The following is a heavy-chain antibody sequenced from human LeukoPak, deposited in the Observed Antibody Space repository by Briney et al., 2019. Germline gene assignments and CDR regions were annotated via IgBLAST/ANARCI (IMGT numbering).Heavy chain of an antibody. J-gene: IGHJ4*02. D-gene: IGHD1-7*01. Sequence: GGSLRLSCAASGFTFTSYSMDWVRQAPGKGLEWVAYINGGSTTIYYTDSVKGRFTISRDDAKNSLYLQMNSLRAEDTAVYYCARRELLFDYWGQGTLVTVSS. V-gene: IGHV3-48*01. CDR1: GFTFTSYS. CDR3: ARRELLFDY. CDR2: INGGSTTI.